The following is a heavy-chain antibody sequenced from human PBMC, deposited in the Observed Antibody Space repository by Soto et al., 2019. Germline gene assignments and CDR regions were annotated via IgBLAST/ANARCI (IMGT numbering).Heavy chain of an antibody. CDR2: ISGSGGST. CDR1: GFTFSSYA. CDR3: AKDTEPLSGWQIDY. J-gene: IGHJ4*02. D-gene: IGHD6-19*01. Sequence: GGSLRLSCAASGFTFSSYAMSWVRQAPGKGLEWVSAISGSGGSTYYADSVKGRFTISRDNSKNTLYLQMNSLRAEDTAVYYCAKDTEPLSGWQIDYWGQGTLVTVSS. V-gene: IGHV3-23*01.